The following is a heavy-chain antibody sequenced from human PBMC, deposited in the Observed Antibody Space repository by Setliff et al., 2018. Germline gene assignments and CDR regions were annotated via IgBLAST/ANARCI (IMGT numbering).Heavy chain of an antibody. J-gene: IGHJ5*02. CDR2: IYPTGST. Sequence: SETLSLTCTVSGGSISSGDYYWSWIRQPPGKGLEWIGYIYPTGSTNHDPDLRSRVTMSVDTSKNQFSLMLTSVTAADTAMYYCARYNSAAGSFDPWGQGTLVTVSS. V-gene: IGHV4-30-4*08. CDR3: ARYNSAAGSFDP. D-gene: IGHD1-20*01. CDR1: GGSISSGDYY.